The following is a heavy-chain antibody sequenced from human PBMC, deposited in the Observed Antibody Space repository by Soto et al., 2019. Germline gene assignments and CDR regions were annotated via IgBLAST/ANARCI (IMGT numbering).Heavy chain of an antibody. Sequence: QVTLKESGPVLMKTTETLTLTCAVSGFSLGNDGMGVTWIRQTPGRALEWLAHIFPTDEKSYSPTLMSRLVISQDTSKGQVVLTMTNVNPLDTATYYCARIFGACWSGGFRYYGMDVWGQGTAVTVSS. CDR3: ARIFGACWSGGFRYYGMDV. V-gene: IGHV2-26*01. D-gene: IGHD6-13*01. CDR2: IFPTDEK. CDR1: GFSLGNDGMG. J-gene: IGHJ6*02.